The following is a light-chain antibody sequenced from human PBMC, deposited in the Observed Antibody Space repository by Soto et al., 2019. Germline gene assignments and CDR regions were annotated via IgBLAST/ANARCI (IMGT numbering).Light chain of an antibody. Sequence: DIQMTQSPSTLSASVGDRVTITCRASQSISSWLAWYQQKPGKAPKLLIYDASSLESGVPSRFSGSGSGTEFTLTISSLQPDDFATYYCQQGYTFGQGTKLEIE. CDR1: QSISSW. J-gene: IGKJ2*01. CDR2: DAS. CDR3: QQGYT. V-gene: IGKV1-5*01.